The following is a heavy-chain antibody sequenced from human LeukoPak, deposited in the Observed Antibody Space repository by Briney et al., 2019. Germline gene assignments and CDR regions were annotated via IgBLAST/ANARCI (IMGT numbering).Heavy chain of an antibody. CDR1: GYTFTSYG. V-gene: IGHV1-18*01. J-gene: IGHJ6*03. CDR3: ARVGIQLWLGYYYYYMDV. CDR2: ISAYNGNT. D-gene: IGHD5-18*01. Sequence: ASVKVSCKASGYTFTSYGISWVRQAPGQGLEWMGWISAYNGNTNYAQKLQGRVTMTTDTSTSTAYMELRSLRSDDTAVYYCARVGIQLWLGYYYYYMDVWGKGTTVTVSS.